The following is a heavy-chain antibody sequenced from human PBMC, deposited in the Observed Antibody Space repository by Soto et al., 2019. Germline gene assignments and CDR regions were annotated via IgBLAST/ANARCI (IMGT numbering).Heavy chain of an antibody. CDR1: GGSISSYY. CDR2: IYYSGST. J-gene: IGHJ5*02. Sequence: SETLALTCTVSGGSISSYYWSWIRQPPGKGLEWIGYIYYSGSTNYNPSLKGRVTISVDTSKNQFSLKLSSVTAADTAVYYCARDRRVGWFDPWGQGTLVTVSS. V-gene: IGHV4-59*01. CDR3: ARDRRVGWFDP.